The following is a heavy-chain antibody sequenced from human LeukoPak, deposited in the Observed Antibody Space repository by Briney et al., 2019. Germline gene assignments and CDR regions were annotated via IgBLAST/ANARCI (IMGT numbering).Heavy chain of an antibody. V-gene: IGHV3-11*04. CDR3: AKRPTVTSLSRFHMDV. CDR1: GFTFGDYY. D-gene: IGHD1-1*01. J-gene: IGHJ6*03. CDR2: ISFRGNTI. Sequence: GGSLRLSCVASGFTFGDYYMTWIRQAPGKGLEWVSYISFRGNTISYADSVKGRFTISRDDAKNTLYLQMNGLRAEDTAVYYCAKRPTVTSLSRFHMDVWGKGTTVTISS.